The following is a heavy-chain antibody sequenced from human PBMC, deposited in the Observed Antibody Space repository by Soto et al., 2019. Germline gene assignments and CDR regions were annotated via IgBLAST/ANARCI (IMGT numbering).Heavy chain of an antibody. CDR2: INIDGSRT. CDR3: ARDFAGRDDY. V-gene: IGHV3-74*03. D-gene: IGHD2-15*01. CDR1: GFTLSNNW. J-gene: IGHJ4*02. Sequence: EVQLVESGGGLVQPGGSLRLSCAASGFTLSNNWMHWVRQAPGEGLVWVSRINIDGSRTTYADSVKGRFTISRDHAKNTLYLQMDSLRVEDTALHYCARDFAGRDDYWGQGTLVTVSS.